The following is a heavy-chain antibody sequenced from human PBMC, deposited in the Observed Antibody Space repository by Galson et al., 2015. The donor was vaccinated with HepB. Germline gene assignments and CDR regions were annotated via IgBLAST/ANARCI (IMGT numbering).Heavy chain of an antibody. V-gene: IGHV3-7*03. CDR3: ATYSWSGRKYDAFDI. D-gene: IGHD5-18*01. CDR2: ISQYGSEK. Sequence: SLRLSCAASGFTFSSYWMSWVRQAPGKGLEWVANISQYGSEKYYVDSMKGRFTISRDNARNSLYLQMNSLRVEDTAVYYCATYSWSGRKYDAFDIWGQGTMVTVSS. CDR1: GFTFSSYW. J-gene: IGHJ3*02.